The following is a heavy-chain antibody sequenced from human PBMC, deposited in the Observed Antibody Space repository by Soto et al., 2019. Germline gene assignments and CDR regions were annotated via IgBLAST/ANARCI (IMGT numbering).Heavy chain of an antibody. D-gene: IGHD3-22*01. V-gene: IGHV3-23*01. Sequence: GGSLRLSCAASGFTFSSYAMSWVRQAPGKGLEWVSAISGSGGSTYYADSVKGRFTISRDNSKNTLYLQMNSLRAEDTAVYYCAKDRGVMYYYDSSGYYYNYWGQGTLVTVSS. CDR1: GFTFSSYA. J-gene: IGHJ4*02. CDR2: ISGSGGST. CDR3: AKDRGVMYYYDSSGYYYNY.